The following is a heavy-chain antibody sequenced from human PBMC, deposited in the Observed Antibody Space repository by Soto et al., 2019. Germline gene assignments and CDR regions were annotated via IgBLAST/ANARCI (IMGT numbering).Heavy chain of an antibody. CDR2: ISEDGSKK. V-gene: IGHV3-30-3*01. CDR1: GFTFSSYA. D-gene: IGHD3-10*01. CDR3: AGDKYYYGSGSPLGY. J-gene: IGHJ4*02. Sequence: QVQLVESGGAVVQPGRSLRLSCAASGFTFSSYAMHWVRQAPGKGLEWVGVISEDGSKKYYAGSMKGRLSISRDNSKNTLYLQMNSLRAEDTAVYYCAGDKYYYGSGSPLGYWGQGTQVTVSS.